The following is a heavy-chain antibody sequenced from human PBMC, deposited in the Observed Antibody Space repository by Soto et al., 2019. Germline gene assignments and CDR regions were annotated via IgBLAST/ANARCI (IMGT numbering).Heavy chain of an antibody. D-gene: IGHD6-13*01. Sequence: GGSLRLSCTASGFTFGDYAMSWFRQAPGKGLEWVGFIRSKAYGGTTEYAASVKGRFTISRDDSKSIAYLQMNSLKTEDTAVYYCTRTRMPYSSRSVFYWGQGTLVTVSS. J-gene: IGHJ4*02. CDR2: IRSKAYGGTT. V-gene: IGHV3-49*03. CDR3: TRTRMPYSSRSVFY. CDR1: GFTFGDYA.